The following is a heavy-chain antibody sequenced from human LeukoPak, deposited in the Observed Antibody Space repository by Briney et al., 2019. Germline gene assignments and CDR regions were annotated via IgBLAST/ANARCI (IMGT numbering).Heavy chain of an antibody. CDR1: GFTFSSYA. D-gene: IGHD3-22*01. CDR2: ISASGGRT. CDR3: VEGGAPSYYDGSGDAYFDY. Sequence: GGSLRLSCAASGFTFSSYAMSWFRQAPGKGLEWVSVISASGGRTSYADSVKGRFTVFRDNSKNTLYLQMNSLRAEDTAVYFCVEGGAPSYYDGSGDAYFDYWGQGTLVTVSS. J-gene: IGHJ4*02. V-gene: IGHV3-23*01.